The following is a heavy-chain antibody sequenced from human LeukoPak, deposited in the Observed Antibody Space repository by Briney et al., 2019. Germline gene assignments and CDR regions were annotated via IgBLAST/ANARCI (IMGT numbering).Heavy chain of an antibody. CDR2: MNPNSGNT. CDR3: ARGRRQQLANYYYYYMDV. J-gene: IGHJ6*03. V-gene: IGHV1-8*01. CDR1: GYTFTSYD. Sequence: GASVKVSCKASGYTFTSYDINWVRQATGQGLEWMGWMNPNSGNTGYAQKFQGRVTMTRNTSISTAYIELSSLRSEDTAVYYCARGRRQQLANYYYYYMDVWGKGTTVTVSS. D-gene: IGHD6-13*01.